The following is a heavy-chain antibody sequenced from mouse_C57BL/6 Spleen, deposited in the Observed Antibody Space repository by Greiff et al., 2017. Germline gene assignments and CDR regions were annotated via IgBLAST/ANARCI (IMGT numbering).Heavy chain of an antibody. CDR1: GFTFSSYA. Sequence: EVHLVESGGGLVKPGGSLKISCAASGFTFSSYAMYWVRQTPEKRLEWVATISDGGSYTYSQDNVKGRFTLSRDNAKNNLYLQMSHLKSEDTAMYYCAREYEDDYAMDDWGQGTSVTVSS. J-gene: IGHJ4*01. CDR2: ISDGGSYT. D-gene: IGHD2-10*02. CDR3: AREYEDDYAMDD. V-gene: IGHV5-4*01.